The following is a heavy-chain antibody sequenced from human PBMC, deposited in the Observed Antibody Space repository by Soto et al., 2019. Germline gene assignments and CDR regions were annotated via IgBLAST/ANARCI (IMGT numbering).Heavy chain of an antibody. CDR1: GFTFSSYW. Sequence: GGSLRLSCAASGFTFSSYWMHWVRQAPGKGLVWVSRINSDGSSTSYADSVKGRFTISRDNAKNTLYLQMNSLRAEDTAVYYCARVSSWDHGDTDSFDIWGQGTMVTVS. V-gene: IGHV3-74*01. CDR2: INSDGSST. D-gene: IGHD5-18*01. J-gene: IGHJ3*02. CDR3: ARVSSWDHGDTDSFDI.